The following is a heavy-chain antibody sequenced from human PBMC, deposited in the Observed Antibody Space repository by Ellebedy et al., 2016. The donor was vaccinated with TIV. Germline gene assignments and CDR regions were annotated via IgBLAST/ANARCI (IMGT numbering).Heavy chain of an antibody. J-gene: IGHJ3*02. CDR2: IWYAGSNR. D-gene: IGHD5-18*01. Sequence: GESMKISCAASGFTFSSYGMHWVRQAPGTGLWWLVVIWYAGSNRYYADSVKGRVTISRDNSKNTLYLQMNSRRAEDMAVYYCERARNTATVMDAIDIWGQGTMVTVSS. CDR3: ERARNTATVMDAIDI. V-gene: IGHV3-33*08. CDR1: GFTFSSYG.